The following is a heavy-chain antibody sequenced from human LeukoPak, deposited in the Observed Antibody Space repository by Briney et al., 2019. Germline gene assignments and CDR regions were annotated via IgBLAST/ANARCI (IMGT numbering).Heavy chain of an antibody. CDR2: ISYTGSNQ. CDR3: ARVFVGENFDF. D-gene: IGHD3-10*02. CDR1: GFTFSSYE. Sequence: PGGSLRLSCAASGFTFSSYEMNWVRQAPGKGLEWRSYISYTGSNQYYADSVKGRFTISRDNAKNSLYLQMNSLRAEDTAVYFCARVFVGENFDFWGQGTLVTVSS. J-gene: IGHJ4*02. V-gene: IGHV3-48*03.